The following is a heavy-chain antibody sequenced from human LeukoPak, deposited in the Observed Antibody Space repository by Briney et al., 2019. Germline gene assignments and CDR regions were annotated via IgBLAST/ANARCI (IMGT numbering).Heavy chain of an antibody. CDR3: AKVMPLPGRGYSYGYADGWSDY. CDR1: GFTFSSYA. Sequence: GGSLRLSCAASGFTFSSYAMSWVRQAPGKGLEWVAVISYDGSNKYYADSVKGRFTISRDNSKNTLYLQMNSLRAEDTAVYYCAKVMPLPGRGYSYGYADGWSDYWGQGTLVTVSS. D-gene: IGHD5-18*01. J-gene: IGHJ4*02. V-gene: IGHV3-30*18. CDR2: ISYDGSNK.